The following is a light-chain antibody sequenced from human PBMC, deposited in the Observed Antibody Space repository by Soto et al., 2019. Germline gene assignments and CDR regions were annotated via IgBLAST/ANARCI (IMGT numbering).Light chain of an antibody. J-gene: IGLJ3*02. CDR3: QSYDSSLSGWV. CDR2: GNS. CDR1: SSNIGAGYD. Sequence: QSVLTQPPSVSGAPGQRVTISCTGSSSNIGAGYDVHWYQQLPGTPPKLLLYGNSNRPSGVPDRFSGSKSGTSASLAITGLQTEDETDYYCQSYDSSLSGWVFGGGTKLTVL. V-gene: IGLV1-40*01.